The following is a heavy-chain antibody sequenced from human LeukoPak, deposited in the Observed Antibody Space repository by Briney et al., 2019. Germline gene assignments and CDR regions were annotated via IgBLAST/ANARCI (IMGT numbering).Heavy chain of an antibody. V-gene: IGHV4-34*01. D-gene: IGHD3-3*01. CDR2: INHSGST. CDR3: ARGQDFWSGYYTVWFDP. Sequence: PSETLSLTCAVYGGSFSGYYWSWIRQPPGKGLEWIGEINHSGSTNYNPSLKSRVTISVDTSKNQFSLKLSSVTAADTAVYYCARGQDFWSGYYTVWFDPWGQGTLVTVSS. CDR1: GGSFSGYY. J-gene: IGHJ5*02.